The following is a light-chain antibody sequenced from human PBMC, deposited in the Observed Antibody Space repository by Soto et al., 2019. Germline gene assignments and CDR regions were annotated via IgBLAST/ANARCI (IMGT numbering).Light chain of an antibody. J-gene: IGKJ5*01. CDR1: QSVSSSY. CDR2: GAS. V-gene: IGKV3D-20*02. CDR3: QQRRNWPIT. Sequence: QDTLLLARKKSATRSCRESQSVSSSYLAWYQQKPGQAPRLLIYGASSRATGIPDRFSGSGSGTDFPLTICSLEPEDVAVYSCQQRRNWPITLGQGTRLEIK.